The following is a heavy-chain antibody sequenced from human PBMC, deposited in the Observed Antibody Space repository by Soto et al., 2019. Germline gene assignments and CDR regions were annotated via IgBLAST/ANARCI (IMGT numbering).Heavy chain of an antibody. CDR1: GFTFSSYA. CDR3: AKDLYSGYYYYYYMDV. CDR2: ISGSGGST. Sequence: EVQLLESGGGLVQPGGSLRLSCAASGFTFSSYAMSWVHQAPGKGLEWVSAISGSGGSTYYADSVKGRFTISRDNSKNTLYLQMNSLRAEDTAVYYCAKDLYSGYYYYYYMDVWGKGTTVTVSS. V-gene: IGHV3-23*01. J-gene: IGHJ6*03. D-gene: IGHD5-12*01.